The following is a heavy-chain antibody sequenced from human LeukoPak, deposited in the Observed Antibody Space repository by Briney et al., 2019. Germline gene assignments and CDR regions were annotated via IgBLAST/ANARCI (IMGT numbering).Heavy chain of an antibody. Sequence: SETLSLTCTVSGGSISIYYWSWIRQPPGKGLEWIGYIYYSGSTNYNPSLKSRVTISVDTSKNQFSLKLSSVTAADTAVYYCARGPIWTAAAVRGNYYYMDVWGKGTTVTVSS. CDR3: ARGPIWTAAAVRGNYYYMDV. J-gene: IGHJ6*03. D-gene: IGHD6-13*01. CDR1: GGSISIYY. CDR2: IYYSGST. V-gene: IGHV4-59*01.